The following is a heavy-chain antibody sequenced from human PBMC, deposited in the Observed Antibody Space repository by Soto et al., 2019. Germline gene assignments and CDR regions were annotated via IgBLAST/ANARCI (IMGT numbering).Heavy chain of an antibody. J-gene: IGHJ6*02. CDR3: ARDRTTTVVTQTFGYYGMDV. Sequence: GGSLRLSCAASGFTFSSYAMHWVRQAPGKGLEWVAVISYDGSNKYYADSVKGRFTISRDNSKNTLYLQMNSLRAEDTAVYYCARDRTTTVVTQTFGYYGMDVWGQGTTVTVSS. CDR2: ISYDGSNK. D-gene: IGHD4-17*01. V-gene: IGHV3-30-3*01. CDR1: GFTFSSYA.